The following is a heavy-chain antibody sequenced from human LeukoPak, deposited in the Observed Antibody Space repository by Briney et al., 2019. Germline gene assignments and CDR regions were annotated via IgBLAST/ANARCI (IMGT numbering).Heavy chain of an antibody. CDR1: GYTFTGYY. D-gene: IGHD5-12*01. Sequence: ASVKVSCKASGYTFTGYYMHWVRQAPGQGLEWMGWINPNSGGTNYAQKFQGRVTMTRDTSISTAYMELSRLRSDDTAVYYCARGGYPRSLYYYYGMDVWGQGTTVTSP. CDR2: INPNSGGT. CDR3: ARGGYPRSLYYYYGMDV. V-gene: IGHV1-2*02. J-gene: IGHJ6*02.